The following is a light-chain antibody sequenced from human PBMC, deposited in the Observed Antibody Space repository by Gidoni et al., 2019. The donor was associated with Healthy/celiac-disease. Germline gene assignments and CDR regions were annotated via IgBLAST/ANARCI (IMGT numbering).Light chain of an antibody. CDR2: DAS. J-gene: IGKJ2*01. Sequence: EIVLTQSPATLSLSPGERATLSCRASQSVSSYLAWSQQKPGQAPRLLIYDASNRATGIPARFSGSGSGTDFTLTISSLEPEDFAVYYCQQRSNWPLATFXQXTKLEIK. V-gene: IGKV3-11*01. CDR3: QQRSNWPLAT. CDR1: QSVSSY.